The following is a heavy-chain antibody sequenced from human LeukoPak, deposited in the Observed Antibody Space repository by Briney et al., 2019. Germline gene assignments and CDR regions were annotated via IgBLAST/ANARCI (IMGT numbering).Heavy chain of an antibody. CDR1: GYSFTSYR. D-gene: IGHD3-10*01. J-gene: IGHJ4*02. CDR2: IDPSDSYT. Sequence: GESLKISCKGSGYSFTSYRISWVRQTPGKGLEWMGRIDPSDSYTDYSPSFQGHVTMSADKSISTAHLQWSSLKASDTAMYYCVRVGMVRGVIMSYFDYWGQGTLVTVSS. CDR3: VRVGMVRGVIMSYFDY. V-gene: IGHV5-10-1*01.